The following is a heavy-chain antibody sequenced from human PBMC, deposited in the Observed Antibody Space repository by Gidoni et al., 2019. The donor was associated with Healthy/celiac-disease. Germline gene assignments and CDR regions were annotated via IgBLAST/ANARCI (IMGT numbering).Heavy chain of an antibody. CDR1: GFTFGDYA. CDR3: TRDSRGSSSY. Sequence: VQLVESGGGLVQPGRSLRLSGTAAGFTFGDYAMSWFRQAPGRGLGWVGFIRSKAYGATTEYAASLKGRFTISRDDSKSIAYLQMNSLKTEDTAVYYCTRDSRGSSSYWGQGTLVTVSS. V-gene: IGHV3-49*03. D-gene: IGHD6-6*01. J-gene: IGHJ4*02. CDR2: IRSKAYGATT.